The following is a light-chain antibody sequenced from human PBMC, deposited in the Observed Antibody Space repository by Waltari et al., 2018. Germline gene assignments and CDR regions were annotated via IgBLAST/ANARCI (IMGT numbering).Light chain of an antibody. Sequence: DIQMTQSPSTLSASVGDTVTITCRASQSISTWLAWYQQKPGKAPKHLIYDGSILESGVPSRFSGSGSGTEFTLTISSLQPDDFATYYCQQYNSYLLTFGGGTKVEIK. CDR1: QSISTW. CDR2: DGS. CDR3: QQYNSYLLT. V-gene: IGKV1-5*01. J-gene: IGKJ4*01.